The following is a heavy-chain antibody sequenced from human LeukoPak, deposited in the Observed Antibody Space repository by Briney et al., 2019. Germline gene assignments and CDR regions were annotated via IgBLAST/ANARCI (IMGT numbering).Heavy chain of an antibody. D-gene: IGHD1-26*01. CDR1: GYTFTGYY. CDR2: INPNSGGT. J-gene: IGHJ3*02. CDR3: ARESWELLGDALDI. V-gene: IGHV1-2*06. Sequence: GASVKVSCKASGYTFTGYYMHWVRQAPGQGLEWMGRINPNSGGTNYAQKFQGRVTMTRDTSISTAYMELSRLRSDDTAVYYCARESWELLGDALDIWGQGTMVTVSS.